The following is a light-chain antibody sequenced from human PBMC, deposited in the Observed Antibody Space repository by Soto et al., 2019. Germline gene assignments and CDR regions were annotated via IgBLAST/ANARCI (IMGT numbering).Light chain of an antibody. CDR2: DAS. CDR1: QSVSSY. V-gene: IGKV3-11*01. CDR3: QQRSNWPRT. J-gene: IGKJ5*01. Sequence: EIVMTQSPVTLSVSPGERATLSCRASQSVSSYLAWYQQKPGQAPRLLIYDASNRATGIPARFSGSGSGTDFTLTISSLEPEDFAVYYCQQRSNWPRTFGQGTRLEI.